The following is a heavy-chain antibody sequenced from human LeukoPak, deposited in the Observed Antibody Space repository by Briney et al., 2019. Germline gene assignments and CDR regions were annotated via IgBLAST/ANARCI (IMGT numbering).Heavy chain of an antibody. CDR3: ARVSYCSGGSSYRGYYYYGMDV. CDR1: GYTLTELS. D-gene: IGHD2-15*01. Sequence: ASVKVSCKVSGYTLTELSMHWVRQAPGQGLEWMGWINPNSGGTNYAQKFQGRVTMTRDTSISTAYMELSRLRSDDTAVYYCARVSYCSGGSSYRGYYYYGMDVWGQGTTVTVSS. CDR2: INPNSGGT. J-gene: IGHJ6*02. V-gene: IGHV1-2*02.